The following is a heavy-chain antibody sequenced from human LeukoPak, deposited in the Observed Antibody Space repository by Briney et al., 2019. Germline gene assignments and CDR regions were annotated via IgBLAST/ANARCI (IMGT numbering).Heavy chain of an antibody. V-gene: IGHV3-53*01. CDR3: ARNSGELGA. CDR2: NSGGGT. CDR1: GFTVSNNY. D-gene: IGHD2-21*01. Sequence: GGSLRLSCAASGFTVSNNYMSWIRRAAGKGLEWASLNSGGGTYYADSVKGRFTISRDNSKNTLYLQMNSLRAEDTAVYYCARNSGELGAWGQGTLVTVSS. J-gene: IGHJ5*02.